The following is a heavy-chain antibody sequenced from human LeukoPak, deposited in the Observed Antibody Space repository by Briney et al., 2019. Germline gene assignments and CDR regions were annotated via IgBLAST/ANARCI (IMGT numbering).Heavy chain of an antibody. CDR1: GFTFSSYA. CDR2: ISYDGSNK. CDR3: ANPLAVAGSFDY. J-gene: IGHJ4*02. D-gene: IGHD6-19*01. V-gene: IGHV3-30-3*01. Sequence: GGSLRLSCAASGFTFSSYAMHWVRQAPGKGLEWVAVISYDGSNKYYADSVKGRFTISRDNSKNTLYLQMNSLRAEDTAVYYCANPLAVAGSFDYWGQGTLVTVSS.